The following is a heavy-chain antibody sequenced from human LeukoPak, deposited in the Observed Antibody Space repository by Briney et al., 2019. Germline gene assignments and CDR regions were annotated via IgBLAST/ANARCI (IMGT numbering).Heavy chain of an antibody. J-gene: IGHJ4*02. V-gene: IGHV4-39*01. D-gene: IGHD4-23*01. CDR1: GGSISNREYF. CDR3: ARLLQDSGGNSSRLGFDY. Sequence: SETLSLTCTVSGGSISNREYFWGWVRQPPGKGLEWMGIITYSGITYYNPSLESRLTISKDTSKNQFSLKLTSVTAADTAVYYCARLLQDSGGNSSRLGFDYWGQGILVTVSS. CDR2: ITYSGIT.